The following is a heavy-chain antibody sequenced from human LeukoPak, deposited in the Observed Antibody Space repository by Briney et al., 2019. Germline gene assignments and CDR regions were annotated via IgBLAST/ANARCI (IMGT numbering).Heavy chain of an antibody. D-gene: IGHD2-21*01. CDR2: ISGDGITT. Sequence: PGGSLRLSCAASAFSFSTYAMSWVRQAPGKGLEWVSVISGDGITTYYADSVKDRFTISRDNSKNTLYLQMTSLRAEDTAVYYCARESHIGLDYWGQGTLVTASS. J-gene: IGHJ4*02. CDR1: AFSFSTYA. CDR3: ARESHIGLDY. V-gene: IGHV3-23*01.